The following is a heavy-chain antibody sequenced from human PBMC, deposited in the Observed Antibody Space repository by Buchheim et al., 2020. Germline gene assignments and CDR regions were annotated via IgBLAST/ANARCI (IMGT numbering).Heavy chain of an antibody. CDR3: TKDREIGWLQPYYGMDV. CDR1: GFTFDDYA. Sequence: EVQLVESGGVVVQPGGSLRLSCAASGFTFDDYAMHWVRQAPGKGLEWVSLISWDGNSTYYAVSVKGRFTISRDNSKNSLYLQMNSLRAEDTALYYCTKDREIGWLQPYYGMDVWGQGTT. D-gene: IGHD5-24*01. V-gene: IGHV3-43D*03. CDR2: ISWDGNST. J-gene: IGHJ6*02.